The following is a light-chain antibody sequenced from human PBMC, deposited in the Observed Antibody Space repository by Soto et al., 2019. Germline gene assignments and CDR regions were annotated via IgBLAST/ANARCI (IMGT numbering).Light chain of an antibody. CDR1: SSDVGSYNL. J-gene: IGLJ1*01. CDR2: EGT. CDR3: CSYAGSSTLYV. Sequence: QSVLTQPASVSGSPGQSITISCTGTSSDVGSYNLVSWYQHHPGKAPKLMIYEGTKRPSGVSNRFSGSKSGNTASLTISGLQAEDEADYYCCSYAGSSTLYVFGTGTKSPS. V-gene: IGLV2-23*01.